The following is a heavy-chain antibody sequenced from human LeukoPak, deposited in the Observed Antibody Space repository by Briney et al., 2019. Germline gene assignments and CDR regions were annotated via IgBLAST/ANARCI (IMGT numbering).Heavy chain of an antibody. CDR3: AKTSEPYYNIGKALDF. J-gene: IGHJ4*02. CDR1: GFTFNIYA. V-gene: IGHV3-23*01. CDR2: MSGSGGSI. D-gene: IGHD3-22*01. Sequence: GGSLRLSCAASGFTFNIYAMNWVRQAPGKGLEWVSAMSGSGGSIYYADSVKGRFTISRDNSKNTLYLQVNSLRAGDTALYYCAKTSEPYYNIGKALDFWGQGTLVTVSS.